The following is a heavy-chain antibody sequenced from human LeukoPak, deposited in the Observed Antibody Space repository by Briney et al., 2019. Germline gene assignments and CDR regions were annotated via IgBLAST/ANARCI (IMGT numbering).Heavy chain of an antibody. CDR1: NGSISSYF. Sequence: PSETLSLTCTVSNGSISSYFWNWIRQPAGKRLEWIGRIYTSGSTNYNPSLKSRVTMSVDTSKNQFSLKLSSVTAADTAVYYCARRGPTVDQRRPFDYWGQGTLVTVSS. CDR2: IYTSGST. J-gene: IGHJ4*02. CDR3: ARRGPTVDQRRPFDY. V-gene: IGHV4-4*07. D-gene: IGHD4-23*01.